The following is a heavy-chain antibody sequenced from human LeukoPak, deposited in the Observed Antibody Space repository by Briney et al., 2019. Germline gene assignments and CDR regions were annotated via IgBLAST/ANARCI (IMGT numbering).Heavy chain of an antibody. CDR3: AKETRGSYSDY. J-gene: IGHJ4*02. CDR1: GFTFSSSG. CDR2: IRYDGTSK. V-gene: IGHV3-30*02. Sequence: GGSLRLSCAASGFTFSSSGMHWVRQAPGKWREWVAFIRYDGTSKYYADSVKGRFTISRDNSKNTVYLQMNSLRAEDTAVYYCAKETRGSYSDYWGQGTLVTVSS. D-gene: IGHD1-26*01.